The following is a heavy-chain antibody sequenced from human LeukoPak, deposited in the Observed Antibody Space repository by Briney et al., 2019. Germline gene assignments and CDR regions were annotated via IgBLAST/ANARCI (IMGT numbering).Heavy chain of an antibody. J-gene: IGHJ4*02. CDR3: ARSGSYYDFDY. D-gene: IGHD1-26*01. Sequence: SVKVSCKASGYTFTSYDINWVRQAPGQGLEWMGGIIPIFGTANYAQKFQGRVTITADESTSTAYMELSSLRSEDTAVYYCARSGSYYDFDYWGQGTLVTVSS. CDR1: GYTFTSYD. CDR2: IIPIFGTA. V-gene: IGHV1-69*13.